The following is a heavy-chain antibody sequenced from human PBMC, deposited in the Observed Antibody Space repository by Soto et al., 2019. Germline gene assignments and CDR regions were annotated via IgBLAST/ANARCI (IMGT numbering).Heavy chain of an antibody. V-gene: IGHV3-33*01. D-gene: IGHD2-2*01. CDR2: IWYDGSNK. CDR1: GFTFSNFG. J-gene: IGHJ6*02. CDR3: ARDGRFAHVVPVISYYGMDV. Sequence: GGSLRLSCAAPGFTFSNFGMHWVRQAPGKGLEWVAVIWYDGSNKYYADSVKGRFTISRDNSKNTLYLQMNSLRAEDTAVYYCARDGRFAHVVPVISYYGMDVWGQGTTVTVPS.